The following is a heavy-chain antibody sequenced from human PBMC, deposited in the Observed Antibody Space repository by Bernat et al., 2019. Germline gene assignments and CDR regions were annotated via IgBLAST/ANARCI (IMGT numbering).Heavy chain of an antibody. CDR3: ARARTPWGY. D-gene: IGHD2-15*01. J-gene: IGHJ4*02. Sequence: EVQLVESGGGLVQPGGSLRLSCAASGFTFSSYWMSWVRQAPGKGLEWVANIKKDGSEKYYVDSVKGRFTISRDNAKNSRYVQMNSRRDEDTAVNYGARARTPWGYWGQGTLVTVSS. CDR1: GFTFSSYW. CDR2: IKKDGSEK. V-gene: IGHV3-7*03.